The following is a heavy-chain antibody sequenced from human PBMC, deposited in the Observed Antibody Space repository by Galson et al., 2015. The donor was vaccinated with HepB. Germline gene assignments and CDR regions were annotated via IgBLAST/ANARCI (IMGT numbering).Heavy chain of an antibody. D-gene: IGHD4-17*01. J-gene: IGHJ4*02. Sequence: SLRLSCAASGFTFSDYYMSWIRQAPGKGLEWVSYISSSSSYTNYADSVKGRFTISRDNAKNSLYLQMNSLRAEDTAVYYCASWLDGDLPDYWGQGTLVTVSS. V-gene: IGHV3-11*06. CDR3: ASWLDGDLPDY. CDR2: ISSSSSYT. CDR1: GFTFSDYY.